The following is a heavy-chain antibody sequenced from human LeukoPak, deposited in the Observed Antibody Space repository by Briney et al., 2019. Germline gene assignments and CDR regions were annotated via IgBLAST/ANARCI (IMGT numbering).Heavy chain of an antibody. CDR1: GGSISSGSYY. V-gene: IGHV4-61*02. CDR3: ARSYYGSGSVYYYYGMDV. J-gene: IGHJ6*02. D-gene: IGHD3-10*01. Sequence: ASQTLSLTCTVSGGSISSGSYYWSWTRQPAGKGLEWIGRIYTSGSTNYNPSLKSRVTISVDTSKNQFSLKLSSVTAADTAVYYCARSYYGSGSVYYYYGMDVWGQGTTVTVSS. CDR2: IYTSGST.